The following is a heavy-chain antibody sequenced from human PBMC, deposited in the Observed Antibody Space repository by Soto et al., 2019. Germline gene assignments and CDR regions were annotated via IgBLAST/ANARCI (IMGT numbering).Heavy chain of an antibody. V-gene: IGHV3-33*01. CDR3: XRDMIQLSENYYYGMDV. CDR2: IWYDGSNK. D-gene: IGHD5-18*01. CDR1: GFTFSSYG. J-gene: IGHJ6*02. Sequence: GGSLRLSCAASGFTFSSYGMHWVRQAPGKGLEWVAVIWYDGSNKYYADSVKGRFTISRDNSKNTLYLQMNSLRAEDTAVYYCXRDMIQLSENYYYGMDVWGQGTTVTVSS.